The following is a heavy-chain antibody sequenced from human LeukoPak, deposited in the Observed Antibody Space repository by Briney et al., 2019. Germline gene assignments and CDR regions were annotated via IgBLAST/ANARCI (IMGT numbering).Heavy chain of an antibody. CDR3: ARRYCTNGVCYTDDAFDI. CDR1: GYSFTSYW. V-gene: IGHV5-51*01. CDR2: IYPGDSDT. D-gene: IGHD2-8*01. J-gene: IGHJ3*02. Sequence: GESLKISCKGSGYSFTSYWIGWVRLMPGKGLEWMGIIYPGDSDTRYSPSFQGQVTISADKSISTAYLQWSSLKASDTAMYYCARRYCTNGVCYTDDAFDIWGQGTMVTVSS.